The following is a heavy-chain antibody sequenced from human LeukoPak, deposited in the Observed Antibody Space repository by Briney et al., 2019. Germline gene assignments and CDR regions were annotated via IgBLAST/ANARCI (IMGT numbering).Heavy chain of an antibody. Sequence: GGSLRLSCTASGFTFSNYWMTWVRQAPGKGLEWVASINQDGGEIHYVDSVKGRFTISRDNAKNSLYLQMNSLRAEDTAVYYCAKSSNSYYVSFDYWGQGTLVTVSS. D-gene: IGHD3-22*01. CDR1: GFTFSNYW. V-gene: IGHV3-7*01. CDR2: INQDGGEI. J-gene: IGHJ4*02. CDR3: AKSSNSYYVSFDY.